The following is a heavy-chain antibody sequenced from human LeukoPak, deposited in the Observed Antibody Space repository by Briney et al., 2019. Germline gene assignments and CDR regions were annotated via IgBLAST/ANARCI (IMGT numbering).Heavy chain of an antibody. J-gene: IGHJ3*02. D-gene: IGHD2-15*01. CDR2: IYYSGST. V-gene: IGHV4-59*01. Sequence: SETLSLTCTGSGGSISSYYWSWIRQPPGKGLEWIGYIYYSGSTNYNPSLKSRVTISVDTSKNQFSLKLSSVTAADTAVYYCATVVAATGAFDIWGQGTMVTVSS. CDR1: GGSISSYY. CDR3: ATVVAATGAFDI.